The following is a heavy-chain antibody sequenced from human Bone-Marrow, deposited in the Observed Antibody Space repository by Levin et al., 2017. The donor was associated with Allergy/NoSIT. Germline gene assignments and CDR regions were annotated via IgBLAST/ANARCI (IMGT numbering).Heavy chain of an antibody. J-gene: IGHJ4*02. CDR2: IYSGGST. V-gene: IGHV3-66*01. Sequence: GESLKISCAASGFTVSSNYMNWVRQAPGKGLEWVSVIYSGGSTYYVDSVKGRFTISRDNSKNTLYLQMNSLRADDTALYYCAGGKGYLIDYWGQGTLVTVSS. D-gene: IGHD5-12*01. CDR1: GFTVSSNY. CDR3: AGGKGYLIDY.